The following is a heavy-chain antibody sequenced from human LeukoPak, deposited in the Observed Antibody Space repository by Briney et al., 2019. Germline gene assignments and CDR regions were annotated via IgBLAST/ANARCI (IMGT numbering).Heavy chain of an antibody. Sequence: PGGSLRLSCAASGFTVSSNYMSWVRQAPGKGLEWVSVIYSGGSTYYADSVKGRFTISRDNSKNTLYLQMNSLRAEDTAVYYCATGNYYDSSGYPFGFDYWGQGTLVNVSS. CDR1: GFTVSSNY. D-gene: IGHD3-22*01. J-gene: IGHJ4*02. CDR2: IYSGGST. V-gene: IGHV3-53*01. CDR3: ATGNYYDSSGYPFGFDY.